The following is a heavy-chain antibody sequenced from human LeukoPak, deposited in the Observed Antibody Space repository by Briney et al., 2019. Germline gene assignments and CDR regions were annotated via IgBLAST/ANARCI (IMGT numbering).Heavy chain of an antibody. CDR2: ISYDGSNK. J-gene: IGHJ4*02. Sequence: PGRSLRLSCAASGFTFSSYGMHWVRQAPGKGLEWVAVISYDGSNKYYADSVKGRFTISRDNSKNTLYLQMNSLRAEDTAVYYCAKKPYDLWSGYYRGGQLDYWGQGTLVTVSS. CDR3: AKKPYDLWSGYYRGGQLDY. D-gene: IGHD3-3*01. CDR1: GFTFSSYG. V-gene: IGHV3-30*18.